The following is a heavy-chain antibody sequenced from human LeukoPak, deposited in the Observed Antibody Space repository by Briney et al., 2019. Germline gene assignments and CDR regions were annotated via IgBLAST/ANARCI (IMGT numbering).Heavy chain of an antibody. Sequence: LRLSCAASGFTFSDYYMSWIRQAPGKGLEWIGYIYYSGSTNYNPSLKSRVTISVDTSKNQFSLKLSSVTAADTAVYYCARSHRRGYSYGRTMDAFDIWGQGTMVTVSS. CDR3: ARSHRRGYSYGRTMDAFDI. CDR2: IYYSGST. V-gene: IGHV4-59*01. D-gene: IGHD5-18*01. CDR1: GFTFSDYY. J-gene: IGHJ3*02.